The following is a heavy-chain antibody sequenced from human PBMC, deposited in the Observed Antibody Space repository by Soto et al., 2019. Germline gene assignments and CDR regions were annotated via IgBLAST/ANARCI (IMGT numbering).Heavy chain of an antibody. CDR3: AKTRPASNTFDY. CDR1: GFTFSSYA. V-gene: IGHV3-23*01. Sequence: GGSLRLSCVASGFTFSSYAMTWVRQAPGMGLEWVSLISATGASTYYADSVKGRFTISRDNSKNTLYLQMNSLRAEDTALYYCAKTRPASNTFDYWGQGTLLTVSS. J-gene: IGHJ4*02. CDR2: ISATGAST.